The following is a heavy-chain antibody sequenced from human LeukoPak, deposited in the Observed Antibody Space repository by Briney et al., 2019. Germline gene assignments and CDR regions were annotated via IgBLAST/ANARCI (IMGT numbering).Heavy chain of an antibody. V-gene: IGHV3-33*01. CDR3: ARGGGYSYGTFFDY. CDR2: IWYDGSNK. J-gene: IGHJ4*02. Sequence: GGSLRLSCAASGFTFSSYGMHWVRQAPGKGLEWVAVIWYDGSNKYYADSVKGRFTISRDNSKNSLYLQMDSLRAEDTAVYYCARGGGYSYGTFFDYWGQGSLVTVSA. D-gene: IGHD5-18*01. CDR1: GFTFSSYG.